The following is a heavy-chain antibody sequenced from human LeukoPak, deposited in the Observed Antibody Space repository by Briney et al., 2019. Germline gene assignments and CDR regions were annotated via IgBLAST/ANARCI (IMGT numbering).Heavy chain of an antibody. V-gene: IGHV1-46*01. CDR3: ARDTPPKNWFDP. J-gene: IGHJ5*02. Sequence: GASVKVSCKASGYTFTSYYMHWVRQAPGQGLEWMGIINPSGGGTSYAQKFQGRVTMTRDTSTSTVYMELSSLRSEDTAVYYCARDTPPKNWFDPWGQGTLVTVSS. CDR2: INPSGGGT. CDR1: GYTFTSYY.